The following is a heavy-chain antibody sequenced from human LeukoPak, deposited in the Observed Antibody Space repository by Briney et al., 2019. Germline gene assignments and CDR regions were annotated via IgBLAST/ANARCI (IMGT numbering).Heavy chain of an antibody. CDR2: INPNSGGT. V-gene: IGHV1-2*02. Sequence: ASVKVSCKASGYTFTGYYMHWVRQAPGQGLEWMGWINPNSGGTNYAQKFQGRVTMTRDTSISTAYMELSRLRSDDTAVYYCARVMADSSGYYSGDAFDIWGQGTMVTVSS. D-gene: IGHD3-22*01. CDR1: GYTFTGYY. CDR3: ARVMADSSGYYSGDAFDI. J-gene: IGHJ3*02.